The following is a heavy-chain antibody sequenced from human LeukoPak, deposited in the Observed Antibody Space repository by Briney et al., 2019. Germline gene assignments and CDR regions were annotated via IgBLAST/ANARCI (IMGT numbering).Heavy chain of an antibody. V-gene: IGHV4-39*01. CDR1: GGSISSSSYY. Sequence: SETLSLTCTVSGGSISSSSYYWGWIRQPPGKGLEWIGSIYYSGSTYYNPSLKSRVTISVDTSKNQFSLKLSSVTAADTAVYYCARHEVIVVVVAAFDYWGQGTLVTVSS. D-gene: IGHD2-15*01. CDR2: IYYSGST. J-gene: IGHJ4*02. CDR3: ARHEVIVVVVAAFDY.